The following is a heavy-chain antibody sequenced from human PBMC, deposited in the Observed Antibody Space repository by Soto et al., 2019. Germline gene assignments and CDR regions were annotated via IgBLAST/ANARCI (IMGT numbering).Heavy chain of an antibody. J-gene: IGHJ5*02. V-gene: IGHV3-74*01. CDR2: INGDGSRT. CDR1: GFTFSGYW. Sequence: EVQLVESRGGLVQPGGSLRLSCAASGFTFSGYWMYWVRQPPGKGLVWVSDINGDGSRTRYADSVKGRFTISRDNAKNTLYLQMNSLRLEDTAVFYCAIDPRNLGLDPWGQGSLVTVSS. CDR3: AIDPRNLGLDP.